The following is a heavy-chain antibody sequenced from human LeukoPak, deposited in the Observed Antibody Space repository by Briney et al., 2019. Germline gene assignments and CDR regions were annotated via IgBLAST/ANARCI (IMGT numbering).Heavy chain of an antibody. J-gene: IGHJ5*02. CDR3: ATVGRWSAYRLDH. D-gene: IGHD3-3*01. CDR2: ISSSSSYI. Sequence: KPGGSLRLSCAASGFTFSSYSMNWVRQAPGKGLEWVSSISSSSSYIYYADSVKGRFTISRDNAKNSLYLQMNSLRAEDTAVYYCATVGRWSAYRLDHWGQGTLVTVSS. CDR1: GFTFSSYS. V-gene: IGHV3-21*01.